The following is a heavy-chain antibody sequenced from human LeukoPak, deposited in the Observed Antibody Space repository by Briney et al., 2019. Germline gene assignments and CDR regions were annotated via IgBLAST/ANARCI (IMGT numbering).Heavy chain of an antibody. CDR3: TLLYYVMSY. Sequence: GRSLRLSCAASGFTFSSYGMHWVRQAPGKGLEWVAVISYDGRNKYYADSVKGRFTISRDNSKNTLYLQMNGLRVEDTALYYCTLLYYVMSYWGQGTLVTVSS. J-gene: IGHJ4*02. D-gene: IGHD3-3*01. V-gene: IGHV3-30*19. CDR1: GFTFSSYG. CDR2: ISYDGRNK.